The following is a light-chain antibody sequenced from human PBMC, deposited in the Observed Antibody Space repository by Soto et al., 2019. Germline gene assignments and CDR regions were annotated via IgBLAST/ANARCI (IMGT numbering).Light chain of an antibody. V-gene: IGKV1-27*01. J-gene: IGKJ4*01. CDR3: QTYNSAPLT. CDR2: GAS. CDR1: QDINNY. Sequence: DIQMTQSPSSLSASVGDRVTITCRASQDINNYLAWYQQKPGKVPKLLIYGASTLHSGVPSRISGSGSGTDFTLTISRLQPGDVATYYCQTYNSAPLTFGGGTKVDIK.